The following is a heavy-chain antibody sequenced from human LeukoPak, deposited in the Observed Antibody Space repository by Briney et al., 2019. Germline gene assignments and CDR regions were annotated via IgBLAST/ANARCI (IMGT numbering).Heavy chain of an antibody. Sequence: GGSLRLSCAASGFTFSSYVMSWVRQAPGKGLEWVSAISNSGDNTYYADSVKGRFIISRDNAKNSLYLQMNSLRAEDTAVYYCARDEGLYSYDSSGYFDYWGQGTLVTVSS. J-gene: IGHJ4*02. CDR3: ARDEGLYSYDSSGYFDY. D-gene: IGHD3-22*01. CDR1: GFTFSSYV. V-gene: IGHV3-23*01. CDR2: ISNSGDNT.